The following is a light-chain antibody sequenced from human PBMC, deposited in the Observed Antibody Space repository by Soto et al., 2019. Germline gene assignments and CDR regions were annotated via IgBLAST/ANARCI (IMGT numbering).Light chain of an antibody. CDR2: SDT. V-gene: IGLV1-47*02. CDR1: SSNIGSNY. CDR3: CSYAGYFWI. Sequence: QSVLTQSPSASGTPGQRVTISCSGSSSNIGSNYVYWYRQLPGTAPKLLIYSDTQRPSGVPDRFSGSKSGTSASLAISGLRSEDEADYYCCSYAGYFWIFGGGTKLTVL. J-gene: IGLJ2*01.